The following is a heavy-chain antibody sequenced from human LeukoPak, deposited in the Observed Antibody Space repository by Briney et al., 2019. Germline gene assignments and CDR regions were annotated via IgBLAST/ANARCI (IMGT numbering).Heavy chain of an antibody. J-gene: IGHJ4*02. V-gene: IGHV3-23*01. CDR3: AKLSSGWTYFDF. Sequence: PGGCLSLSCAASGFTFSSYAMTWVRQAPGKGLEWVSVLSGSGGNANYADSVKGRFTTSRDNSKNTLYMQMNSLRAEDTAMYYCAKLSSGWTYFDFWGQGTLVTVSS. CDR2: LSGSGGNA. CDR1: GFTFSSYA. D-gene: IGHD6-19*01.